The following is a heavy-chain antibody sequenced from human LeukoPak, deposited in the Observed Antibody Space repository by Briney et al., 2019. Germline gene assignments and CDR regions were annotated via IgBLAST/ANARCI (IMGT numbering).Heavy chain of an antibody. D-gene: IGHD3-10*01. CDR1: GYTFTSYD. J-gene: IGHJ4*02. Sequence: ASVKVSCKASGYTFTSYDIHWVRQATGQGLEWMGWMNPNSGNTGYAQKFQGRVTMTRNTSISTAYMELSSLRSEDTAVYCCARGQRTVRGVMNYWGQGTLVTVSS. CDR2: MNPNSGNT. V-gene: IGHV1-8*01. CDR3: ARGQRTVRGVMNY.